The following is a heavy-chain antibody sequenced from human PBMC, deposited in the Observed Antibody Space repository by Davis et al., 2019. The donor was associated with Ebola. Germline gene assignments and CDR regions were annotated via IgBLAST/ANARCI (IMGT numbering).Heavy chain of an antibody. CDR1: GFTFSSYV. Sequence: GESLKISCAASGFTFSSYVIHWVRQAPGKGLEWVAVISYDGSNKYYADSVKGRFTISRDNSKNTLYLQMNSLRAEDTAVYYCARHDYGDSHFDYWGQGTLVTVSS. J-gene: IGHJ4*02. CDR3: ARHDYGDSHFDY. D-gene: IGHD4-17*01. V-gene: IGHV3-30*04. CDR2: ISYDGSNK.